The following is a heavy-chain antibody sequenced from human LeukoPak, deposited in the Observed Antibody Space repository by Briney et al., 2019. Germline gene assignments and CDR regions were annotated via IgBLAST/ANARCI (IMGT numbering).Heavy chain of an antibody. J-gene: IGHJ6*03. D-gene: IGHD1-14*01. CDR2: INPSGSST. CDR1: GYSFTSHY. CDR3: ARSSGRSPNRDYMDV. V-gene: IGHV1-46*01. Sequence: ASVKVSCKASGYSFTSHYMHWVRQAPGQGLEWLGLINPSGSSTLYAQKFQGRVTMTRDTSTSTVYMELSSLRSDDTAMYYCARSSGRSPNRDYMDVWGKGTTVTISS.